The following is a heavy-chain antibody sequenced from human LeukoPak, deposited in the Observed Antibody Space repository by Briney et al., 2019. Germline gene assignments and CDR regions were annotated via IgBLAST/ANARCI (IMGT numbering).Heavy chain of an antibody. D-gene: IGHD1-26*01. V-gene: IGHV3-21*01. Sequence: GGSLRPSCAASGFTFSDYALNWVRQAPGKGLEWISSITGSSYNKYYAESLKGRVTISRDNAKNSLYLQMDSLRAEDTAVYYCGVGASSASEFDYWGQGTLVAVSS. CDR1: GFTFSDYA. J-gene: IGHJ4*02. CDR3: GVGASSASEFDY. CDR2: ITGSSYNK.